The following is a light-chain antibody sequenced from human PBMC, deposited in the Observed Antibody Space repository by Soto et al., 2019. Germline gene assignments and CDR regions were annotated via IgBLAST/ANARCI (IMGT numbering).Light chain of an antibody. CDR1: QSVISF. V-gene: IGKV3-15*01. CDR2: GAS. CDR3: QQYYKWPPGT. J-gene: IGKJ1*01. Sequence: EIMMTQSPATLSVSPGERATLSCRASQSVISFLAWYQQKPGQAPRLLIYGASTMATGIPARFSGSGSGTEFTLTISSLQSEDFAVSYCQQYYKWPPGTFGQGTKVEIK.